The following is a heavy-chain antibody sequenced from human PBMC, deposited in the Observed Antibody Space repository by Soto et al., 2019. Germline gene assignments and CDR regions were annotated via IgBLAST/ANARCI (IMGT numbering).Heavy chain of an antibody. V-gene: IGHV4-34*01. J-gene: IGHJ6*02. D-gene: IGHD6-19*01. CDR2: INHSGST. Sequence: SETPSLTCAVYGGYLSGYYWSWIRQPPRKGLEWIGEINHSGSTNYNPSLKSRLTISVDTSKNQFSLKLSSVTAADTAVYYCASQTGYRSGWYYYGMDVWGQGTTVTVSS. CDR1: GGYLSGYY. CDR3: ASQTGYRSGWYYYGMDV.